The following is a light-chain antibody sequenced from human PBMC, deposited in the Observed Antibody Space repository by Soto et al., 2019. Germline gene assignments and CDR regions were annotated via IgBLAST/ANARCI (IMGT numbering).Light chain of an antibody. V-gene: IGKV3-20*01. CDR1: QSVSSSY. CDR2: GAS. Sequence: EIVLTQSPGTLSLSPGERATLSCRASQSVSSSYLAWFQQKPGQAPRLLIYGASSRATGIPDRFSGSGSGTDFTLTISRLEPDDFAVYYCQQYGGSPPYTFGQGTKVDIK. CDR3: QQYGGSPPYT. J-gene: IGKJ2*01.